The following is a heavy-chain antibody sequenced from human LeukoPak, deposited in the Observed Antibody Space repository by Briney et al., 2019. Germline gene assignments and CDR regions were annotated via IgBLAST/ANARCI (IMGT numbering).Heavy chain of an antibody. CDR2: MYYSGST. CDR3: ASPGIVAAGTDRGFDY. V-gene: IGHV4-59*07. D-gene: IGHD6-13*01. CDR1: GGSISSYY. J-gene: IGHJ4*02. Sequence: SDTLSLTCTVSGGSISSYYWRWIRQPPGKGMEWIGFMYYSGSTNYNPSLKSRVTISVDTTKNQFSLRLSSVTAADTVLYYYASPGIVAAGTDRGFDYWGQGTLVTVSS.